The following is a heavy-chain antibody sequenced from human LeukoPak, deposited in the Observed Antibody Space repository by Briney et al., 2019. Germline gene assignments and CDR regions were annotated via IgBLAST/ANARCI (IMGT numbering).Heavy chain of an antibody. CDR2: ISWNSGTI. V-gene: IGHV3-9*01. CDR1: GFTFDDYA. D-gene: IGHD4-23*01. J-gene: IGHJ1*01. Sequence: PGRSLRLSCTASGFTFDDYAMHWVRQAPGKGLEWVSGISWNSGTIDYADSVKGRFTISRDNAKNSLYLQMNSLRAEDTAVYYCARDGSYYGGNSGHFQHWGQGTLVTVSS. CDR3: ARDGSYYGGNSGHFQH.